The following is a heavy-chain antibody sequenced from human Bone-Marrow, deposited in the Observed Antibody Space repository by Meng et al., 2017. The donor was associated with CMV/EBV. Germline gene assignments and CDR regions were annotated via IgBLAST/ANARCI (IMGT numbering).Heavy chain of an antibody. Sequence: SETLSLTCAVYGGSFSGYYWSWIRQPPGKGLEWIGEINHSGSTNYNPSLKSRVTISVDTSKNQFSLKLSSVTAADTAVYYCARDRRLHYDFWSGYYTGSAFDIWGQGTMVTVSS. J-gene: IGHJ3*02. V-gene: IGHV4-34*01. D-gene: IGHD3-3*01. CDR3: ARDRRLHYDFWSGYYTGSAFDI. CDR2: INHSGST. CDR1: GGSFSGYY.